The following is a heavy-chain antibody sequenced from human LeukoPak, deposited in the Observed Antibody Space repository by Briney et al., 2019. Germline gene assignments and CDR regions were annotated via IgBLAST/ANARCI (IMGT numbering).Heavy chain of an antibody. J-gene: IGHJ4*02. CDR3: ASWQQLDDY. Sequence: GGSLRLSCAASGFTFSSYGMHSVRQAPGKGLEWVAVIWYDGSNKYYADSVKGRFTISRDNSKNTLYLQMNSLRAEDTAVYYCASWQQLDDYWGQGTLVTVSS. CDR2: IWYDGSNK. CDR1: GFTFSSYG. V-gene: IGHV3-33*01. D-gene: IGHD6-13*01.